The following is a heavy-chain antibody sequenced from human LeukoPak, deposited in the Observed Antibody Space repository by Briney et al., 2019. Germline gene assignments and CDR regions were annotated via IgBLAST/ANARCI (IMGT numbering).Heavy chain of an antibody. D-gene: IGHD5-24*01. V-gene: IGHV3-74*01. CDR1: GFTFSSYW. CDR2: IKSDGSRT. Sequence: GGSLRLSCAASGFTFSSYWMHWVRQTPGKGLVYVSRIKSDGSRTNYADSVKGRSTISRDNAKNTLYLQMNGLRAEDTAVYYCARDHFGYNSLDYWGQGTLVTVSS. J-gene: IGHJ4*02. CDR3: ARDHFGYNSLDY.